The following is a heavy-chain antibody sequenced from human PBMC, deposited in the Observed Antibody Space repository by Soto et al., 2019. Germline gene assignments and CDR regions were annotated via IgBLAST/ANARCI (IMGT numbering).Heavy chain of an antibody. V-gene: IGHV1-18*01. CDR3: ARAEAYSSSWYAMDV. CDR1: GYIFSTFG. D-gene: IGHD6-13*01. J-gene: IGHJ6*02. Sequence: QAQLVQSGAEVKKPGASVRVSCKASGYIFSTFGITWVRQAPGQGLEWEGWISGYNGNTDDGRKIQGRVNMTIDATTSTAYMDLRSLRSDDTAVYYCARAEAYSSSWYAMDVWGQGPTVTFSS. CDR2: ISGYNGNT.